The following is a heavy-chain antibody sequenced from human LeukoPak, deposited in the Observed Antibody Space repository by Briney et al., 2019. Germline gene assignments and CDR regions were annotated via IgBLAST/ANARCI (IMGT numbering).Heavy chain of an antibody. CDR1: GGSFSGYY. CDR2: INHSGST. D-gene: IGHD2-2*01. CDR3: ARHILGYCSSTSCYGLYYFDY. Sequence: SETLSLTCAVYGGSFSGYYWSWIRQPPGKGLEWIGEINHSGSTNYNPSLKSRVTISVDTSKNQFSLKLSSVTAADTAVYYCARHILGYCSSTSCYGLYYFDYWGQGTLVTVSS. J-gene: IGHJ4*02. V-gene: IGHV4-34*01.